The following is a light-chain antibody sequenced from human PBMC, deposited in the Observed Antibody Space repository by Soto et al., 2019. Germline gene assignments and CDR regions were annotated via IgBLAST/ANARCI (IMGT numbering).Light chain of an antibody. CDR3: TSWTTSTTMI. CDR1: RSDIGAYNF. V-gene: IGLV2-14*03. CDR2: DVN. J-gene: IGLJ2*01. Sequence: QSALTQPASVSGSPGQSITIFCTGTRSDIGAYNFVSWYQQHPGKAPKLILYDVNIRPSGVSYRFSGSKSGNTASLTISGLQAEDEADYYCTSWTTSTTMIFGGGTKATVL.